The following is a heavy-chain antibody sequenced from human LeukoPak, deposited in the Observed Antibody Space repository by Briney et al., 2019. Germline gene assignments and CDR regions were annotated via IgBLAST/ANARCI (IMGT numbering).Heavy chain of an antibody. CDR2: ISAYNGNT. V-gene: IGHV1-18*01. Sequence: ASVKVSCKASGYTFTSYGISWVRQAPGQGLEWMGWISAYNGNTNYAQKLRGRVTMTTDTSTSTAYMELRSLRSDDTAVYYCARVPIPKLGSYYNVDYWGQGTLVTVSS. J-gene: IGHJ4*02. CDR1: GYTFTSYG. CDR3: ARVPIPKLGSYYNVDY. D-gene: IGHD3-10*01.